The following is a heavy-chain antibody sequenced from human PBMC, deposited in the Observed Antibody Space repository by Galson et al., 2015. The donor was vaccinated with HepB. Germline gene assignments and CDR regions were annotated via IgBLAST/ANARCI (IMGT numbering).Heavy chain of an antibody. D-gene: IGHD6-6*01. V-gene: IGHV1-2*06. Sequence: CKASGYTFTGYYIHWVRQAPGQGPEWMGRINPNSGGTNYAQKFQGRVTMTRDTSSSTAYMELSSLRSDDTAVYYCARGSTSYSSSSDYWGQGTLVTVSS. CDR1: GYTFTGYY. CDR2: INPNSGGT. J-gene: IGHJ4*02. CDR3: ARGSTSYSSSSDY.